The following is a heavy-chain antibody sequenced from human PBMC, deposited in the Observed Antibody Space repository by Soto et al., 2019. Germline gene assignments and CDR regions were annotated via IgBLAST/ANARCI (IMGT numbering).Heavy chain of an antibody. CDR3: ARGTIRYQLRDYYYYGMDV. D-gene: IGHD2-2*01. Sequence: QVQLQQWGAGLLKPSETLSLTCAVYGGSFNNFYWTWIRQSPGKGLEWIGEIDQSGSINYNPSLKSRVTIAEDTSRMQFSLYLISLTAADTAVYYCARGTIRYQLRDYYYYGMDVWGQGTTVTVSS. CDR2: IDQSGSI. V-gene: IGHV4-34*01. CDR1: GGSFNNFY. J-gene: IGHJ6*02.